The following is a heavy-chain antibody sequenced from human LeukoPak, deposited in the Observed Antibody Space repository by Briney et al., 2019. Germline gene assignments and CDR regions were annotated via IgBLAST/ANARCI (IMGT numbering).Heavy chain of an antibody. D-gene: IGHD4-17*01. J-gene: IGHJ4*02. V-gene: IGHV4-39*07. Sequence: GSLRLSCAASGFTFSSYSMNWIRQPPGKGLEWIGSIYYSGSTYYNPSLKSRVTISVDTSKNQFSLKLSSVTAADTAVYYCARIDLPTVNFDYWGQGTLVTVSS. CDR2: IYYSGST. CDR3: ARIDLPTVNFDY. CDR1: GFTFSSYS.